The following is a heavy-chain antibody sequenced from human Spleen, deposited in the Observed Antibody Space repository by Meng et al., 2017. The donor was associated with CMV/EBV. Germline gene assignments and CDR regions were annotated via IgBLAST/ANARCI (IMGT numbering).Heavy chain of an antibody. D-gene: IGHD2-2*01. Sequence: GESLKISCAASGFTFSSYWMSWVRQAPGKGLEWVANIKQDGSEKYYVDSVKGRFTISRDNAKNSLYLQMNSLRAEDTAVYYCARGNQLLLAGNNEYYYYYGMDVWGQGTTVTVSS. CDR3: ARGNQLLLAGNNEYYYYYGMDV. V-gene: IGHV3-7*01. CDR1: GFTFSSYW. J-gene: IGHJ6*02. CDR2: IKQDGSEK.